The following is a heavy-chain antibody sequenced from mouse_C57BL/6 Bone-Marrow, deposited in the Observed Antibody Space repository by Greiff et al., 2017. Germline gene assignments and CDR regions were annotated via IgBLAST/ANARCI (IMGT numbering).Heavy chain of an antibody. Sequence: EVKLMESGGGLVKPGGSLKLSCAASGFTFSDYGMHWVRQAPEKGLEWVAYISSGSSTIYYADTVKGRFTISRDNAKNTLFLQMTSLRSEDTAMYYCARPYYGSSFAYWGQGTLVTVSA. CDR2: ISSGSSTI. CDR3: ARPYYGSSFAY. CDR1: GFTFSDYG. J-gene: IGHJ3*01. D-gene: IGHD1-1*01. V-gene: IGHV5-17*01.